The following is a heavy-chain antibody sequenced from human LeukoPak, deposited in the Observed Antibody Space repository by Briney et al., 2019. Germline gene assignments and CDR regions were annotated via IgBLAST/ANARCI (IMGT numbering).Heavy chain of an antibody. V-gene: IGHV1-69*06. CDR1: GGTFSSYA. Sequence: GASVKVSRKASGGTFSSYAISWVRQAPGQGLEWMGGIIPIFGTANYAQKFQGRVTITADKSTSTAYMELSSLRSEDTAVYYCARSPPSIYCSGGSCYWFDPWGQGTLVTVSS. D-gene: IGHD2-15*01. CDR2: IIPIFGTA. J-gene: IGHJ5*02. CDR3: ARSPPSIYCSGGSCYWFDP.